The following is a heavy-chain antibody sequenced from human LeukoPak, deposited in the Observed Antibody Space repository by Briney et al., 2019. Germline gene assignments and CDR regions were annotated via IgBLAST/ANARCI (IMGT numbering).Heavy chain of an antibody. D-gene: IGHD1-1*01. J-gene: IGHJ4*02. CDR3: AKAAGTTLDY. CDR2: ISYDGSNK. CDR1: GFTFSSYG. V-gene: IGHV3-30*18. Sequence: GGSLRLSCAASGFTFSSYGMHWVRQAPGKGLEWVAVISYDGSNKYYADSVKGRFTISRDNSKNTLYLRMNSLRAEDTAVYYCAKAAGTTLDYWGQGTLVTVSS.